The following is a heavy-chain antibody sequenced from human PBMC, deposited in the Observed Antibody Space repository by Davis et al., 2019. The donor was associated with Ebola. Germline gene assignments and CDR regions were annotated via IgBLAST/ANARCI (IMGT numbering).Heavy chain of an antibody. D-gene: IGHD6-13*01. CDR2: INPNSGGT. Sequence: ASVKVSCKASGYTFTGYYMQWVRQAPGQGLEWMGCINPNSGGTKYAQKFQGRVTMTRDTSISTAYMELSSLRSDDTAVYYCGRDLERRDGSSWSYYYYYMDVWGKGTTVTVSS. J-gene: IGHJ6*03. CDR1: GYTFTGYY. CDR3: GRDLERRDGSSWSYYYYYMDV. V-gene: IGHV1-2*02.